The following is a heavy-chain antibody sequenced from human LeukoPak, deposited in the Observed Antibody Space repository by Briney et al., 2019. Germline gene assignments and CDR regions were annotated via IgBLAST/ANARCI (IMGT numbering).Heavy chain of an antibody. CDR2: IYYSGST. CDR1: GGSISSYY. D-gene: IGHD1-26*01. CDR3: ANRGSYGAFDI. Sequence: SETLSLNCTVSGGSISSYYWSWIRQPPGKGLEWIGYIYYSGSTNYNPSLKSRVTISVDTSKNQFSLKLSSVTAADTAVYYCANRGSYGAFDIWGQGTMVTVSS. J-gene: IGHJ3*02. V-gene: IGHV4-59*01.